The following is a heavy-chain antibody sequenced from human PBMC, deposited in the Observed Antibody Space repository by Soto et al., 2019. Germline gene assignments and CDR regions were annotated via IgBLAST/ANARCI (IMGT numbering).Heavy chain of an antibody. Sequence: SVKVSCKASGGTFSSYAISWVRQAPGQGLEWMGGIIPIFGTANYAQKFQDRVTITADESTSTAYMELSSLRSEDTAVYYCARHALPGGGTRHGMDVWGQGTTVTVSS. CDR3: ARHALPGGGTRHGMDV. D-gene: IGHD1-7*01. J-gene: IGHJ6*02. CDR1: GGTFSSYA. V-gene: IGHV1-69*13. CDR2: IIPIFGTA.